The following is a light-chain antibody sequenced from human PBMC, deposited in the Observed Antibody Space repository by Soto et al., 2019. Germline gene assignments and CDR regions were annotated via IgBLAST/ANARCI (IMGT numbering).Light chain of an antibody. CDR3: QQYAGSFT. J-gene: IGKJ5*01. CDR1: QSVNNKY. CDR2: GAS. Sequence: EIVLTQSPGTLSLSPGERATLSWRASQSVNNKYLAWYRQRPGQDTKLLIYGASTRATGIPDRFSGSGSGTDFTLTISRLEPEDFAVYYCQQYAGSFTFGQGTRLEIK. V-gene: IGKV3-20*01.